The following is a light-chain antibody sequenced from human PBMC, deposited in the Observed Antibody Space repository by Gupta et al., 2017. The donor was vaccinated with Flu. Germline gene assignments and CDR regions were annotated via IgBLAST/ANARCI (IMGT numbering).Light chain of an antibody. V-gene: IGKV3-20*01. CDR1: QSVSSSY. CDR3: QQYGSSPRT. Sequence: DIVLTPSPGTLSLSPGERATLSCRASQSVSSSYLAWYQQKPGQAPRLLIYSASSRATGIPDRFSGSGSGTDFTLTISRLEPEDFAVYYCQQYGSSPRTFGQGTKVEIK. CDR2: SAS. J-gene: IGKJ1*01.